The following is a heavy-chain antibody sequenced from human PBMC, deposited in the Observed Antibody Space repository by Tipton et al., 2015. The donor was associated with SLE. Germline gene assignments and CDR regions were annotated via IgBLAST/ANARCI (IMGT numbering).Heavy chain of an antibody. J-gene: IGHJ1*01. V-gene: IGHV3-23*01. CDR1: GFIFSISA. CDR2: VVGGGGST. Sequence: SLRLSCSVSGFIFSISAMSWVRQAPGKGLEWVSAVVGGGGSTYYADSVKGRFTISRDSSMNTPYLQMNSLRAEDTAVYYCAKSQSGNYGYFHHWGQGTLVTVSS. D-gene: IGHD4-17*01. CDR3: AKSQSGNYGYFHH.